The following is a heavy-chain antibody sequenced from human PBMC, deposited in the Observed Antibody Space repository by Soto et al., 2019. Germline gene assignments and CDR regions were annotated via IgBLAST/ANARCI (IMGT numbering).Heavy chain of an antibody. J-gene: IGHJ5*02. V-gene: IGHV1-3*01. CDR2: INAGSGNT. CDR1: GYTFTHYA. CDR3: ARGLAAAGA. Sequence: QVQLVQSGAEVKKPGASVKVSCTASGYTFTHYAIHWVRHAPGQRLEWMGFINAGSGNTKYSQTFQGRLTFTKDTSASTAYMDLSSLRSEATAIYYCARGLAAAGAWGQGTLFTVSS. D-gene: IGHD6-13*01.